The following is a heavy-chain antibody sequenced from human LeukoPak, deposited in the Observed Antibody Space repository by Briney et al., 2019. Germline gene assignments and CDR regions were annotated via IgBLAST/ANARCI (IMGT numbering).Heavy chain of an antibody. Sequence: GRSLRLSCAASGFTFSSYAMHWVRQAPGKGLEWVAVISYDGSNKYYADPVKGRFTISRDNSKNTLYLQMNSLRAEDTAVYYCARGGDIVVVPAAKGYYYYGMDVWGQGTTVTVSS. V-gene: IGHV3-30-3*01. CDR2: ISYDGSNK. D-gene: IGHD2-2*01. CDR1: GFTFSSYA. J-gene: IGHJ6*02. CDR3: ARGGDIVVVPAAKGYYYYGMDV.